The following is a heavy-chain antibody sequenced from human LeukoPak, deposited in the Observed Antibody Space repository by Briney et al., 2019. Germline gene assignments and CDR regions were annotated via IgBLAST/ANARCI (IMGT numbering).Heavy chain of an antibody. CDR3: ARHDCNSTGCYGLWADY. V-gene: IGHV5-51*01. D-gene: IGHD2-2*01. Sequence: KPGESLKISCKCSGSRFTSYWIGWVRQLPGKGLEWLGIIYPGDSDTRYSPSFQGQVTISVDKSISTAYLQWSSLTASDTAIYYCARHDCNSTGCYGLWADYWGQGTLVIVSS. CDR1: GSRFTSYW. J-gene: IGHJ4*02. CDR2: IYPGDSDT.